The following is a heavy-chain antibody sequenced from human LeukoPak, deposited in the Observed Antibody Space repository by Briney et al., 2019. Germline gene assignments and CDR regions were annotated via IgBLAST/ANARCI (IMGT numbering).Heavy chain of an antibody. CDR2: ISWNSGSI. D-gene: IGHD1-26*01. J-gene: IGHJ4*02. CDR3: AKASGGSYYTEYYFDY. CDR1: GFTFDDYA. V-gene: IGHV3-9*01. Sequence: GGSLRLSCAASGFTFDDYAMHWVRQAPGKGLEWVSGISWNSGSIGYADSVKGRFTISRDNAKNSLYLQMNSLRAEDTALYYCAKASGGSYYTEYYFDYWGQGPRSPSPQ.